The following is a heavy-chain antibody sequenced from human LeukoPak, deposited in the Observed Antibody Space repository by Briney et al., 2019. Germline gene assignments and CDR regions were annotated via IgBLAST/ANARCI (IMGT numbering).Heavy chain of an antibody. D-gene: IGHD2-15*01. CDR3: ARDNCSGGSCYFDY. Sequence: PSQTLSLTCTVSGGSISGGGYYWSWIRQHPGKGLEWIGYIYYSGSTYYNPSLKSRVTISVDTSKNQFSLKLSSVTAADTAVYYCARDNCSGGSCYFDYWGQGTLVTVSS. V-gene: IGHV4-31*03. CDR1: GGSISGGGYY. J-gene: IGHJ4*02. CDR2: IYYSGST.